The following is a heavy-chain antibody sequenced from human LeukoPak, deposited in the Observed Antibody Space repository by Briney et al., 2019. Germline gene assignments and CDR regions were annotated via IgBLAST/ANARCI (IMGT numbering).Heavy chain of an antibody. Sequence: SETLSLTCTVSGGSVSSGNDYWSWIRQPAGKGLEWIGRIYTSGSTNYNPSLKSRVTMSVDTSKNQFSLKLSSVTAADTAVYYCARVRLGYCSSTSCYYYFDIWGQGTMVTVSS. D-gene: IGHD2-2*01. CDR1: GGSVSSGNDY. V-gene: IGHV4-61*02. CDR3: ARVRLGYCSSTSCYYYFDI. CDR2: IYTSGST. J-gene: IGHJ3*02.